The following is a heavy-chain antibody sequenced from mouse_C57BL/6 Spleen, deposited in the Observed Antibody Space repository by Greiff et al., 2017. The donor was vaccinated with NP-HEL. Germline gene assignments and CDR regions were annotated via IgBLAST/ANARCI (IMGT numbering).Heavy chain of an antibody. J-gene: IGHJ3*01. CDR1: GYTFTSYW. V-gene: IGHV1-50*01. D-gene: IGHD2-1*01. CDR3: ARSEGNFAY. CDR2: IDPSDSYT. Sequence: QVQLQQPGAELVKPGASVKLSCKASGYTFTSYWMQWVKQRPGQGLEWIGEIDPSDSYTNYNQKFKGKATLTVDTSSSTAYMQLSSLTSEDSAFYYCARSEGNFAYWGQGTLVTVSA.